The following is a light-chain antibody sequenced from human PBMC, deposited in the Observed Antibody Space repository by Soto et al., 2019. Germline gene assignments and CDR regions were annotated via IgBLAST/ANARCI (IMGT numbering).Light chain of an antibody. V-gene: IGKV3-20*01. CDR1: QSVSSNY. J-gene: IGKJ2*01. CDR2: AAS. CDR3: QQYGSSPGYT. Sequence: EIVLTQSPGTLSLSPGERGTLSCRASQSVSSNYLAWYQQKPGQAPRLLIYAASSRATGIPDRFSGSGSGTDFTLTISRLEPEDFAVYYCQQYGSSPGYTFGLGTKLEIK.